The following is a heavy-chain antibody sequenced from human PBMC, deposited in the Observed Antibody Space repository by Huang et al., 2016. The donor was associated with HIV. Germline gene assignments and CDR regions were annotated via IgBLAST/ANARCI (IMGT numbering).Heavy chain of an antibody. CDR2: IYYSGST. V-gene: IGHV4-59*11. Sequence: QVQLQESGPGLVKPSETLSLTCTVSGGSMSSHYWSWIRQPPGKGLEWIGYIYYSGSTNYNPSLKSRVTISVDTSKNQFSLRLSSVTAADTAVYYCASSSIAARRWFDPWGQGSLVTVSS. CDR3: ASSSIAARRWFDP. J-gene: IGHJ5*02. D-gene: IGHD6-6*01. CDR1: GGSMSSHY.